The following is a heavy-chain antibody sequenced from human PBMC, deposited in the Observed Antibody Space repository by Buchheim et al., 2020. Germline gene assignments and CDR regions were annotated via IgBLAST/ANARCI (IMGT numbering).Heavy chain of an antibody. CDR3: ARLQGIQLWLRPFDY. CDR2: ISNSGST. Sequence: QVQLQESGPGLVKPSQTLPLTCTVSGGSINSGAYYWTWIRQHPGKGLEWIGYISNSGSTCYNPSLESRITISVDTSKNQFSLKLSSVTAADTAVYYCARLQGIQLWLRPFDYWGQGTL. CDR1: GGSINSGAYY. D-gene: IGHD5-18*01. V-gene: IGHV4-31*03. J-gene: IGHJ4*02.